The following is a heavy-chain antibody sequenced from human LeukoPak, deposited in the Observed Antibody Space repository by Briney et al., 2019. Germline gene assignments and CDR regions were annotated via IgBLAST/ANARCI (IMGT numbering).Heavy chain of an antibody. Sequence: GGSLRLSCAASGLTFSSFELNWVRQAPGKGLEWVSYVGSSGSTIYYADSVKGRFTISRDNAKNSLYLQMNSLRAEDTAVYYCARAALYCSGGSCYSSRGNYYGMDVWGQGTTVTVSS. J-gene: IGHJ6*02. CDR3: ARAALYCSGGSCYSSRGNYYGMDV. V-gene: IGHV3-48*03. D-gene: IGHD2-15*01. CDR2: VGSSGSTI. CDR1: GLTFSSFE.